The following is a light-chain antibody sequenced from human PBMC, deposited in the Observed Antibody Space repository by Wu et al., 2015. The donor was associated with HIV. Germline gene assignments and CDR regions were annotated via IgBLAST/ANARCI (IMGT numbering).Light chain of an antibody. J-gene: IGKJ2*01. CDR3: QQFHNWPET. CDR2: GAS. Sequence: VSPGERVTLSCRASQNIRSNLAXYQQKPGQAPRLLIYGASIRATGIPARVSGGGSGTEFTLTIATMQSEDFAVYYCQQFHNWPETFGQGTKLELK. CDR1: QNIRSN. V-gene: IGKV3-15*01.